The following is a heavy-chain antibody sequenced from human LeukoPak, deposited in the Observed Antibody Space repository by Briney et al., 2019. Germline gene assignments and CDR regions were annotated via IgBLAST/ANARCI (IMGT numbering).Heavy chain of an antibody. CDR3: AKEHSSGWPNFDS. D-gene: IGHD6-19*01. J-gene: IGHJ4*02. V-gene: IGHV3-30*18. Sequence: GGSLRLSCAGSGFTFSSYGMHWVRQAPGKGLEWVAVISYDGSNKYYADSVKGRFTISRDIPKNTLYLQMNSLRGEDTAVYYCAKEHSSGWPNFDSWGQGTLVTVSS. CDR2: ISYDGSNK. CDR1: GFTFSSYG.